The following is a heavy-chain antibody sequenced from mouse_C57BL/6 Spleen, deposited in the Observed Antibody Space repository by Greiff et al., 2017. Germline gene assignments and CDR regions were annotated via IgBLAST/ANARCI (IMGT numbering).Heavy chain of an antibody. D-gene: IGHD6-1*01. CDR2: INPNNGGT. CDR3: ARGASRDFDY. Sequence: EVQLQQSGPELVKPGASVKISCKASGYTFTDYYMNWVKQSHGKSLEWIGDINPNNGGTSYNQQFKGKATLTVDKSSSTAYMELRSLTSEDSAVYYCARGASRDFDYWGQGTTLTVAS. J-gene: IGHJ2*01. V-gene: IGHV1-26*01. CDR1: GYTFTDYY.